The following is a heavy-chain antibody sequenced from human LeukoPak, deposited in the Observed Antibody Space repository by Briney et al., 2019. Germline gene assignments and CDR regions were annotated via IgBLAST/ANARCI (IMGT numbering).Heavy chain of an antibody. V-gene: IGHV3-23*01. CDR3: AKKSGDHFHFDF. J-gene: IGHJ4*02. CDR1: GFTFSSYS. Sequence: GGSLRLSCAASGFTFSSYSMNWVRQAPGKGLEWVATIGTSGANTYHADSVKGRFTISRDNSKRTLYLQMNSLRAEDTAVYHCAKKSGDHFHFDFWGQGTLVTVSS. CDR2: IGTSGANT. D-gene: IGHD2-21*01.